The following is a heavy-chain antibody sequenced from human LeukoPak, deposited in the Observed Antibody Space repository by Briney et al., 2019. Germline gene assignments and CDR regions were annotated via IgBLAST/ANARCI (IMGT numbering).Heavy chain of an antibody. CDR1: GFIFSNYN. Sequence: PGGSLRLSCAASGFIFSNYNMNWVRQAPGKGLEWVSYISSSSSTIYYADSVKGRFTISRDNAKSSLYLQMNSLRAEDTAVYYCARGAYYYEDWGQGTLVTVSS. CDR3: ARGAYYYED. CDR2: ISSSSSTI. D-gene: IGHD3-22*01. J-gene: IGHJ4*02. V-gene: IGHV3-48*01.